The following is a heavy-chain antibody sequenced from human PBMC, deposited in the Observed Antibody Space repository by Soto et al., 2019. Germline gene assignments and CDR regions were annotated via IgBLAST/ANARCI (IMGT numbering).Heavy chain of an antibody. CDR3: ARDPRTIYYDSSGYDY. Sequence: GASVKVSCKASGGTFSSYAISWVRQAPGQGLEWMGGIIPIFGTANYAQKFQGRVTITADESTSTAYMELSSLRSEDTAVYYCARDPRTIYYDSSGYDYWGQGTLVTVSS. J-gene: IGHJ4*02. D-gene: IGHD3-22*01. CDR2: IIPIFGTA. CDR1: GGTFSSYA. V-gene: IGHV1-69*13.